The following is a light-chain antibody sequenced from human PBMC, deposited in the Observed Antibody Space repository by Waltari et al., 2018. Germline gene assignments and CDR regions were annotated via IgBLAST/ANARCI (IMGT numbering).Light chain of an antibody. Sequence: IQMTQSPSSVSASVGDRVTVPFRASQGINSWLAWYQQKPGRAPKLLIYGASSLQSGVPSRFSGSGSGTDFTLTISSLQPDDFATYYCQQAASFPLTFGGGTKVEIK. CDR1: QGINSW. CDR3: QQAASFPLT. J-gene: IGKJ4*01. CDR2: GAS. V-gene: IGKV1-12*01.